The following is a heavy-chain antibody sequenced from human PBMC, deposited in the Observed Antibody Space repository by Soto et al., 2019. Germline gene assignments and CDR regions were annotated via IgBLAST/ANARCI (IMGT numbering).Heavy chain of an antibody. CDR2: INHSGST. D-gene: IGHD5-12*01. CDR3: ARVVKSHVATILGRYYYYYGMDV. CDR1: GGSFSGYY. J-gene: IGHJ6*02. V-gene: IGHV4-34*01. Sequence: QVQLQQWGAGLLKPSETLSLTCAVYGGSFSGYYWSWIRQPPGKGLEWIGEINHSGSTNYNPSLKSRVTISVDTSKHQFSLKLSSVTAADTAVYYCARVVKSHVATILGRYYYYYGMDVWGQGTTVTVSS.